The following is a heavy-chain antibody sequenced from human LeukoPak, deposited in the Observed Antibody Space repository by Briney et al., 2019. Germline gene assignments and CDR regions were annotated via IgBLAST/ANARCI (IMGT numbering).Heavy chain of an antibody. CDR1: GYTFTSYY. CDR2: INPSDDST. D-gene: IGHD3-22*01. J-gene: IGHJ4*02. Sequence: GASVKVSCKASGYTFTSYYIHWVRQAPGQGLEWMGIINPSDDSTNYAQKFQGRVTMTRDTSSSTVYMDLSSLRSEDTAVYYCARRDYYGGSAFLDYWGQGTLVTVSS. CDR3: ARRDYYGGSAFLDY. V-gene: IGHV1-46*01.